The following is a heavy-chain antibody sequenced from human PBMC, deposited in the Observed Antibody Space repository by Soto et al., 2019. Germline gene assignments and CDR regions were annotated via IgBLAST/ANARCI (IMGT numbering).Heavy chain of an antibody. CDR1: GFTFSSYA. CDR2: ISYDGSNK. D-gene: IGHD1-26*01. Sequence: VQLLESGGGLVQPGDSLRLSCAASGFTFSSYAMHWVRQAPGKGLEWVAVISYDGSNKYYADSVKGRFTISRDNSKNTLYLQMNSLRAEDTAVYYCARDREGATGDYWGQGTLVTVSS. J-gene: IGHJ4*02. CDR3: ARDREGATGDY. V-gene: IGHV3-30-3*01.